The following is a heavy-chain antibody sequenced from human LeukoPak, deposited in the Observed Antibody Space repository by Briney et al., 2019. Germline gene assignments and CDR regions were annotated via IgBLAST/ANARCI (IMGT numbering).Heavy chain of an antibody. CDR3: ARSLISAVIGMDV. D-gene: IGHD3-3*01. Sequence: PGGSLRLSCAASGFTFSTYNMNWVRQAPGKGLEWVSHITSSSTNIYYADSVKGRFTISRDNARNSLFLQMNSLTAEDTAIYYCARSLISAVIGMDVWGQGTAVTVSS. J-gene: IGHJ6*02. CDR1: GFTFSTYN. V-gene: IGHV3-48*04. CDR2: ITSSSTNI.